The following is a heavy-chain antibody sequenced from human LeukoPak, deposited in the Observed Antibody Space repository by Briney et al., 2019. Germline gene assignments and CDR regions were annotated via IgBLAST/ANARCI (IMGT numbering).Heavy chain of an antibody. D-gene: IGHD4-17*01. CDR1: GGSISSSSYY. Sequence: SETLSLTCTVSGGSISSSSYYWGWIRQPPGKGREWIGSIYYSGSTYYNPSLKRRVTISIDTSKNQFSLKLSSVTAADTAVYYCAREKVLRCLDFDYWGQGTLVTVSS. J-gene: IGHJ4*02. V-gene: IGHV4-39*02. CDR3: AREKVLRCLDFDY. CDR2: IYYSGST.